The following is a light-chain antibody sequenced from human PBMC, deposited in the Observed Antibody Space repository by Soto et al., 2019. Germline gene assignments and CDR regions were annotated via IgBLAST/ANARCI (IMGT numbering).Light chain of an antibody. J-gene: IGKJ2*01. CDR3: QQYNSYLYT. CDR2: KAS. V-gene: IGKV1-5*03. CDR1: QSISSW. Sequence: DIHMTQSPSTLSASVGDRVTITCRASQSISSWLAWYQQKPGKAPKLLIYKASSLESGVPSRFSGSGSGTEFTLTISSLQPDDFATYYCQQYNSYLYTFXQGTKVDIK.